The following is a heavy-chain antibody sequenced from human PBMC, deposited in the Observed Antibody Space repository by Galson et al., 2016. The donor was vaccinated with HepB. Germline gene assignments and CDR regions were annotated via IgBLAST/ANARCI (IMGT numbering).Heavy chain of an antibody. J-gene: IGHJ5*02. V-gene: IGHV3-23*01. D-gene: IGHD1-26*01. CDR2: ISGSGFNT. Sequence: LRLSCAASGFTFSSYVMTWVRQAPGKGLEWVSAISGSGFNTYYADSVKGRFTISRDNSKNTLYLQMYSLGAEDTAVYYCAKDGVGAIADWFDPWGQGTLVTVSS. CDR1: GFTFSSYV. CDR3: AKDGVGAIADWFDP.